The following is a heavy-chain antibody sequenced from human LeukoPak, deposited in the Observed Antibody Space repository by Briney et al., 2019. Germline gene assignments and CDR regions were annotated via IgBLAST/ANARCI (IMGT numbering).Heavy chain of an antibody. D-gene: IGHD4-23*01. Sequence: SETLSLTCTVSGGSISSYYWHWTRQPPGGGLEGIGHIYYSGSTNYNPSLKSRVTISVATSRNQFSLRLSSVTAADTAVYYCATHYGGNDYWGQGTLVTVSS. CDR2: IYYSGST. J-gene: IGHJ4*02. CDR3: ATHYGGNDY. CDR1: GGSISSYY. V-gene: IGHV4-59*08.